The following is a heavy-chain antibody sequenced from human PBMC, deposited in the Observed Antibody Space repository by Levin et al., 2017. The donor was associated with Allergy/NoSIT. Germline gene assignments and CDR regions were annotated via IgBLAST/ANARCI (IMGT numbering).Heavy chain of an antibody. CDR2: INHSGST. CDR1: GGSFSGYY. CDR3: ARGGPVVDY. J-gene: IGHJ4*02. V-gene: IGHV4-34*01. D-gene: IGHD2-15*01. Sequence: PGGSLRLSCAVYGGSFSGYYWSWIRQPPGKGLEWIGEINHSGSTNYNPSLKSRVTISVDTSKNQFSLKLSSVTAADTAVYYCARGGPVVDYWGQGTLVTVSS.